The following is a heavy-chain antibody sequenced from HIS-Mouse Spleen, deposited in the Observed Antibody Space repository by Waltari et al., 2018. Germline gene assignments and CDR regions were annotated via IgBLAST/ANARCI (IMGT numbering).Heavy chain of an antibody. CDR1: GFTFSSYS. D-gene: IGHD3-10*01. J-gene: IGHJ4*02. CDR3: ASRRTGDGSGSYLDY. V-gene: IGHV3-21*01. Sequence: EVQLVESGGGLVKPGGSLRLSCAASGFTFSSYSMNWVRQAPGKGLEWVSSISSSSSYIYYADSGKGRFTISRDNAKNSLYLQMNSLRAEDTAVYYCASRRTGDGSGSYLDYWGQGTLVTVSS. CDR2: ISSSSSYI.